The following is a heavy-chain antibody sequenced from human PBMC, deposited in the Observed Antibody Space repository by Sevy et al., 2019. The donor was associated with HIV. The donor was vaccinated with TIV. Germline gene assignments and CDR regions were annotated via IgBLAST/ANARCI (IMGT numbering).Heavy chain of an antibody. D-gene: IGHD3-3*01. J-gene: IGHJ6*02. CDR3: ARDRGSYDFWSGYSRYYYYYGMDV. V-gene: IGHV3-30-3*01. CDR1: GFTFSSYA. Sequence: GGSLRLSCAASGFTFSSYAMHWVRQAPGKGLEWVAVISYDGSNKYYADSVKGRFTISRDNSKNRLYLQMNSLRAEDTAVYYCARDRGSYDFWSGYSRYYYYYGMDVWGQGTTVTVSS. CDR2: ISYDGSNK.